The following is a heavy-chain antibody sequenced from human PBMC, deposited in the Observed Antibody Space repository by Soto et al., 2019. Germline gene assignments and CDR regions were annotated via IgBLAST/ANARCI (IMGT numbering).Heavy chain of an antibody. CDR2: IYYSGST. Sequence: QVQLQESGPGLVKPSQTLSLTCTVSGGSISSGGYYWSWIRQHPGKGLEWIGYIYYSGSTYYNPSLSSRVSISVAAAKNQFSVKLSSVTAADTAVYYWARDTLLYYFDSWGQGSLVTVSS. D-gene: IGHD2-15*01. V-gene: IGHV4-31*03. CDR1: GGSISSGGYY. CDR3: ARDTLLYYFDS. J-gene: IGHJ4*02.